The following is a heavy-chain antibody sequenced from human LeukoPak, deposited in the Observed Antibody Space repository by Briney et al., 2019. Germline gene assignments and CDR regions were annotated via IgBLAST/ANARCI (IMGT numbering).Heavy chain of an antibody. CDR2: INHSGST. J-gene: IGHJ5*02. CDR3: ARFPNKIAAAGTSWFDP. Sequence: PSETLSLTCAVYGGSFSGYYWSWIRQPPGKGLEWIGEINHSGSTNYNPSLKSRVTISVDTSKTQFSLKLSSVTAADTAVYYCARFPNKIAAAGTSWFDPWGQGTLVTVSS. CDR1: GGSFSGYY. V-gene: IGHV4-34*01. D-gene: IGHD6-13*01.